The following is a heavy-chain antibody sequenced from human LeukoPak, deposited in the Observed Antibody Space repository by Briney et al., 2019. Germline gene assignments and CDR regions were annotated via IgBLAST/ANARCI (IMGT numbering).Heavy chain of an antibody. CDR3: ARDYDFWSGYGFDY. D-gene: IGHD3-3*01. J-gene: IGHJ4*02. CDR1: GYTFTGYY. Sequence: ASVKVSCKASGYTFTGYYMHWVRQAPGQGIERMGWINPNSGGTNYAQKFQGRVTMTRDTSISTAYMELSRLRSDDTAVYYCARDYDFWSGYGFDYWGQGTLVTVSS. CDR2: INPNSGGT. V-gene: IGHV1-2*02.